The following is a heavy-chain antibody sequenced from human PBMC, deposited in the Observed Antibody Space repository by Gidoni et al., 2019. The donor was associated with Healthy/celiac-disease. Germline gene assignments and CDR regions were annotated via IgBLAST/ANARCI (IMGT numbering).Heavy chain of an antibody. V-gene: IGHV3-23*01. D-gene: IGHD1-26*01. CDR1: GFTFSSCA. Sequence: EVQLLESGGGLVQPGGSLRLSCAASGFTFSSCAMSWVRQAPGKGLGWVSAISGSGCSTYYADSVKGRFTISRDNSKNTLYLQMNGLRAEDTAVYYCAKRWAAGGGSYQYYFDYWGQGTLVTVSS. CDR2: ISGSGCST. J-gene: IGHJ4*02. CDR3: AKRWAAGGGSYQYYFDY.